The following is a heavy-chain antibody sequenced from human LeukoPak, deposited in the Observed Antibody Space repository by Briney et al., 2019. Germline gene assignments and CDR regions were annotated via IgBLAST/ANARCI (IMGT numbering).Heavy chain of an antibody. Sequence: SQTLSLTCTVSGGSISSGSYYWSWIRQPAGKGLEWIGRIYTSGSTNYNPSLKSRVTISVDTSKNQFSLKLSSVTAADTAVYYCARDSPPFDYWGQGTLVTASS. CDR3: ARDSPPFDY. J-gene: IGHJ4*02. CDR2: IYTSGST. CDR1: GGSISSGSYY. V-gene: IGHV4-61*02.